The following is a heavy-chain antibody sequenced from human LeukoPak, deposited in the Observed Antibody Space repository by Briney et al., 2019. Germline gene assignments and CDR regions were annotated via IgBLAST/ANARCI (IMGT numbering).Heavy chain of an antibody. CDR3: ARDQGLVVVTAEDAFDI. J-gene: IGHJ3*02. Sequence: GGSLRLSCVASGFTFSSNGMHWVRQAPGKGLEWVTFIQYDGSKKYYADSVKGRFTISRDNAKNSLYLQMNSLRAEDTAVYYCARDQGLVVVTAEDAFDIWGQGTMVTVSS. CDR2: IQYDGSKK. CDR1: GFTFSSNG. V-gene: IGHV3-30*02. D-gene: IGHD2-21*02.